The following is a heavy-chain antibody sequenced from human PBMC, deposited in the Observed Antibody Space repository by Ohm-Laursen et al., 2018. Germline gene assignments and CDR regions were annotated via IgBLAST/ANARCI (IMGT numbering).Heavy chain of an antibody. V-gene: IGHV3-23*01. D-gene: IGHD4-17*01. CDR3: ARVLSYYGDPGWFDP. CDR2: ISGSGGRT. J-gene: IGHJ5*02. CDR1: GFTFSSYA. Sequence: SLRLSCAASGFTFSSYAMSWVRQAPGKGLEWVSTISGSGGRTYYADSVKGRFTISRDNAKNSLYLQMNSLRAEDTAVYYCARVLSYYGDPGWFDPWGQGTLVTVSS.